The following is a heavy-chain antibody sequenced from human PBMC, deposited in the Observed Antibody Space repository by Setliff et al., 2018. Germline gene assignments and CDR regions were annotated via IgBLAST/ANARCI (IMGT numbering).Heavy chain of an antibody. CDR3: AKEPAVSLTEAVRRSYYDYALDV. CDR2: ISGHNGKT. D-gene: IGHD3-10*01. Sequence: ASVKVSCKASGGSFNNYPISWVRLAPGQGLEWMGWISGHNGKTMYAQKFQDRVVMTTDTDTGTAYMELRSLRFDDSAIYYCAKEPAVSLTEAVRRSYYDYALDVWGQGTTVTVSS. CDR1: GGSFNNYP. V-gene: IGHV1-18*01. J-gene: IGHJ6*02.